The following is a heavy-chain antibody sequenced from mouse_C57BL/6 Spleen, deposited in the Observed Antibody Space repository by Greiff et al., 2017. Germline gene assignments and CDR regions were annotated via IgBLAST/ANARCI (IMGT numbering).Heavy chain of an antibody. Sequence: EVMLVESGGGLVKPGGSLKLSCAASGFTFSDYGMHWVRQAPEKGLEWVAYISSGSSTIYYADTVKGRFTISRDNAKNTLFLQMTSLRSEDTAMYYCARQVYYDYDGYYAMDYWGQGTSVTVSS. CDR1: GFTFSDYG. V-gene: IGHV5-17*01. CDR2: ISSGSSTI. D-gene: IGHD2-4*01. CDR3: ARQVYYDYDGYYAMDY. J-gene: IGHJ4*01.